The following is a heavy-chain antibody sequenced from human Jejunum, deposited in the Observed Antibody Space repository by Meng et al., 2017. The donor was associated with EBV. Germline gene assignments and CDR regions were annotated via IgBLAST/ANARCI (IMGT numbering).Heavy chain of an antibody. V-gene: IGHV6-1*01. CDR2: TYYRSKWSS. Sequence: QVQLQQSGLGLVKPSXXLSLTCAXSGDSVSSNSAAWNWIRQSPSRGLEWLGRTYYRSKWSSDYAVSVKSRITINPDTSKNQFSLQLNSVTPEDTAVYFCARIASASRRDDYWGQGTLVTVSS. CDR3: ARIASASRRDDY. CDR1: GDSVSSNSAA. D-gene: IGHD6-13*01. J-gene: IGHJ4*02.